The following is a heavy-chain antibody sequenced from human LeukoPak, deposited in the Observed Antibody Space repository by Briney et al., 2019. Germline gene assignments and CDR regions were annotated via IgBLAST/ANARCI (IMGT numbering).Heavy chain of an antibody. V-gene: IGHV4-59*08. J-gene: IGHJ4*02. CDR2: IYCSGST. CDR3: ARQADYYGSGSYQNDYFDY. Sequence: PSETLSLTCTVSGGSISSYYWSWIRQPPGKGLEWIGYIYCSGSTNYNPSLKSRVTISVDTSKNQFSLKLSSVTAADTAVYYCARQADYYGSGSYQNDYFDYWGQGTLVTVSS. D-gene: IGHD3-10*01. CDR1: GGSISSYY.